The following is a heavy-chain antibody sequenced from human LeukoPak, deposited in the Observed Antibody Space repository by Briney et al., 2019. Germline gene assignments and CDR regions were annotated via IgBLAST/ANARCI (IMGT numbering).Heavy chain of an antibody. CDR1: GYSFTSYW. CDR3: ARSAWGYGSGIQNWFDP. CDR2: IYPGDSDT. V-gene: IGHV5-51*01. Sequence: GESLKISCKGSGYSFTSYWIGWVRPMPGKGLEWMGIIYPGDSDTRYSPSFQGQVTISADKSISTAYLQWSSLKASDTAMYYCARSAWGYGSGIQNWFDPWGQGTLVTVSS. D-gene: IGHD3-10*01. J-gene: IGHJ5*02.